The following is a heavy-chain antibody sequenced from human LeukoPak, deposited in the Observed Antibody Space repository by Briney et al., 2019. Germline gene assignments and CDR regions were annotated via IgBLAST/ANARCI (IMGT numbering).Heavy chain of an antibody. CDR3: ARIPLGYSGAYYFDF. V-gene: IGHV4-4*09. J-gene: IGHJ4*02. CDR2: ISPSGST. CDR1: RASISGSIRSPY. Sequence: SETLSLTCTVSRASISGSIRSPYWSWLRQPPGKGLEWIGYISPSGSTNDNPSLRSRVTISVDTSKNQFFLNLSSVSAADTAVYYCARIPLGYSGAYYFDFWGQGALVTVSP. D-gene: IGHD5-12*01.